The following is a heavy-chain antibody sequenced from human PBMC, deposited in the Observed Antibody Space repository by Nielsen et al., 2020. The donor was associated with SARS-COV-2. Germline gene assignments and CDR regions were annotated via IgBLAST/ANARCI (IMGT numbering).Heavy chain of an antibody. Sequence: ASVKVSCKASGYTFTSYGISWVRQAPGQGLEWMGWISAYNGNTNYAQKLQGRVTMTTDTSTSTAYMELSSLGSEDTAVYYCARGYSGRETADAFDIWGQGTRVTVSS. V-gene: IGHV1-18*01. D-gene: IGHD1-26*01. CDR3: ARGYSGRETADAFDI. CDR1: GYTFTSYG. CDR2: ISAYNGNT. J-gene: IGHJ3*02.